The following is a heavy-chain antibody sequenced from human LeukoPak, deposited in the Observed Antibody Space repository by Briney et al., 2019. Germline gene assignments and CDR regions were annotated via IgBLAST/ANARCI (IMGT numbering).Heavy chain of an antibody. V-gene: IGHV3-23*01. CDR1: GFTFSSYA. Sequence: GGSLRLSCAASGFTFSSYAMCWVRQAPEKGLEWVSAISGSGGSTYYADSVKGRFTISRDNSKNTLYLQMNSLRAEDTAVYYCARVLVYDILTGYGYWGQGTLVTVSS. D-gene: IGHD3-9*01. CDR2: ISGSGGST. J-gene: IGHJ4*02. CDR3: ARVLVYDILTGYGY.